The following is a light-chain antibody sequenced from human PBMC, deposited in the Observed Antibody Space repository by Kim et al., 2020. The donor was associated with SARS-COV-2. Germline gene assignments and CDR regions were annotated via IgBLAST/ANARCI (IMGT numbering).Light chain of an antibody. CDR2: EVC. J-gene: IGLJ2*01. V-gene: IGLV2-23*02. Sequence: GQSITISCTGTSSDVGSYNLVSWYQQHPGKAPKLMIYEVCKRPSGVSNRFSGSKSGNTASLTIFGLQAEDEADYYCCSYAGSSTWVFGGGTQLTVL. CDR3: CSYAGSSTWV. CDR1: SSDVGSYNL.